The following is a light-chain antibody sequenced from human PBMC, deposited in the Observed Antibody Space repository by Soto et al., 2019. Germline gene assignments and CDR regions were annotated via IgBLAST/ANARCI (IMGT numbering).Light chain of an antibody. J-gene: IGKJ5*01. Sequence: EIVLTQSPATLSLSPGERATLSCRASQSVSSYLAWYQQKPGQAPRLLIYDASNRATGIPARFSGSGSGTDFTLTISSLEPEDFAVYYCQQRSNWPPSITFGQGKRREIK. CDR3: QQRSNWPPSIT. CDR2: DAS. CDR1: QSVSSY. V-gene: IGKV3-11*01.